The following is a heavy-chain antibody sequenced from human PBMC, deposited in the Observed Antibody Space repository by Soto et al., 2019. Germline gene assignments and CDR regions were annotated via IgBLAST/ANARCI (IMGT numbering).Heavy chain of an antibody. CDR1: GFTFSDYY. J-gene: IGHJ4*02. CDR3: ARDIRGYCSGGSCETG. CDR2: SSSSGSTI. Sequence: QVQLVESGGGLVKTGGSLRLSCAASGFTFSDYYMSWIRQAPGKGMEWDSYSSSSGSTIYYADSVKGRFTISRDNAKNALYLQMNSLRAEDTAVYYCARDIRGYCSGGSCETGWGQGTLVTVSS. D-gene: IGHD2-15*01. V-gene: IGHV3-11*01.